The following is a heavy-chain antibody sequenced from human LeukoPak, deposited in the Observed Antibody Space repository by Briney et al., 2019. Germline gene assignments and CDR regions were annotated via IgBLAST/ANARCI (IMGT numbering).Heavy chain of an antibody. J-gene: IGHJ4*02. CDR3: ERGLNCSGGSCRFDY. Sequence: EALKISFEGSGYSLPSSWIGWVRPMPGKGLEWMGTIYPGDSEIRFSRSFQGQVTISAGKPLTTAYLPCSRPKTPGTAIYYCERGLNCSGGSCRFDYWGQETLVTVSS. CDR2: IYPGDSEI. CDR1: GYSLPSSW. D-gene: IGHD2-15*01. V-gene: IGHV5-51*04.